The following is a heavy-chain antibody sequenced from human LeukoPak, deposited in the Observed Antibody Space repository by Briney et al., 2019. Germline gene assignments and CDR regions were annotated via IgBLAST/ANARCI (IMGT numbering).Heavy chain of an antibody. Sequence: SETLSLTCAVYGGSFSGYYWSWIRQPPGKGLEWIGEINHRGSTNYNPSLKSRVTISVDTSKNQFSLKLSSVTAADTAVYYCARGRPTVTYNLNYYGSGSYYNAWGQGTLATVSS. D-gene: IGHD3-10*01. V-gene: IGHV4-34*01. CDR1: GGSFSGYY. CDR3: ARGRPTVTYNLNYYGSGSYYNA. J-gene: IGHJ5*02. CDR2: INHRGST.